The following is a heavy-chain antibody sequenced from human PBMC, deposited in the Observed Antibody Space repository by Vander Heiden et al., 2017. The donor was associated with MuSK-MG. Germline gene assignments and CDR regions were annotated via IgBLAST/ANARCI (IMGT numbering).Heavy chain of an antibody. J-gene: IGHJ5*02. CDR1: GVIFSSYA. CDR3: ARDPRSGFSRTRFDP. Sequence: QMQLVESGGGVVQPGRSLRLACAASGVIFSSYAMHWVRQAPGKGLEWVAFISYDGRDKFYADSVKGRFTISRDNSKKTVDLQMNSLRAEDTAVYHCARDPRSGFSRTRFDPWGQGTLVTVSS. V-gene: IGHV3-30*04. CDR2: ISYDGRDK. D-gene: IGHD1-26*01.